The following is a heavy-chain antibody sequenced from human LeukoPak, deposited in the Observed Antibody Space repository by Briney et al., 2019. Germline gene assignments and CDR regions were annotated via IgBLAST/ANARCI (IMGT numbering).Heavy chain of an antibody. CDR2: INAGNGNT. D-gene: IGHD2-2*01. J-gene: IGHJ4*02. CDR1: GYTFTSYA. Sequence: GASVKVSCKASGYTFTSYAMHWVRQAPGQRLEWMGWINAGNGNTKYSQKFQGRVTITRDTSASTAYMELSSLRSEDTAVYYCARVGLYCSSTSCHSRYYFDYWGQGTLVTVSS. CDR3: ARVGLYCSSTSCHSRYYFDY. V-gene: IGHV1-3*01.